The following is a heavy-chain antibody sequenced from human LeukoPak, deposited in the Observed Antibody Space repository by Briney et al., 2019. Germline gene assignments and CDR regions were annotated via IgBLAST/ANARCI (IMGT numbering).Heavy chain of an antibody. D-gene: IGHD3-22*01. J-gene: IGHJ4*02. CDR1: GFTFTNYE. V-gene: IGHV3-48*03. CDR2: IITSGSTI. Sequence: PRGSPRLSRAASGFTFTNYEMKWVRPAPGKGLGWVSYIITSGSTIYYADSVKGRFTISRDNAKNSLYLQMNSLRAEDTAVYYCARDGPAYYDSSGYSDYWGRGILVTVSS. CDR3: ARDGPAYYDSSGYSDY.